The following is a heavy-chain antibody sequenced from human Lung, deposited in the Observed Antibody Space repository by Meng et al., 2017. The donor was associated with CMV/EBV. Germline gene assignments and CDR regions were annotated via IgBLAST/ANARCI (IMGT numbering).Heavy chain of an antibody. D-gene: IGHD4-23*01. CDR2: IRMDESDK. V-gene: IGHV3-30*02. J-gene: IGHJ4*02. CDR1: GFSFTAYG. CDR3: AKDDPVVAI. Sequence: GESLKISCAASGFSFTAYGMHWVRQTPDKGLEWVAFIRMDESDKFYGASVKGRFTISRDMSRKTLFLQMNSLRTDDTGVYYCAKDDPVVAIWGQGTLVTVSS.